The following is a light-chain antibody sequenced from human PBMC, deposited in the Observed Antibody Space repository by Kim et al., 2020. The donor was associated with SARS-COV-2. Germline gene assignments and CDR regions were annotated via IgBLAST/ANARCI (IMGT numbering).Light chain of an antibody. CDR3: QSYDTSLSNSVV. CDR1: RSKIGAGYD. J-gene: IGLJ2*01. Sequence: VVLSCDGRRSKIGAGYDVHWYQQLPGASPRLLIYGNTNRPSGVPGRCSGSKSGTSASLAITGLQAEDEADYYCQSYDTSLSNSVVFGGGTQLTVL. CDR2: GNT. V-gene: IGLV1-40*01.